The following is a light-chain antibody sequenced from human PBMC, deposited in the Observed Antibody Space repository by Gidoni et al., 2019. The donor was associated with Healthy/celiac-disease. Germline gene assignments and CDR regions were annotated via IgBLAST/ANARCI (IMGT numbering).Light chain of an antibody. J-gene: IGKJ4*01. V-gene: IGKV3-11*01. CDR1: PSGSSY. Sequence: ENVLTQSPATLSLSPGERATLPRRASPSGSSYLHWYQQKPGQAPRLPIDDASNRATGIPARFSGSGSGTDFTLTSSSLEPEDFAVYYCQQRSNWPHTFGEGTKVEIK. CDR2: DAS. CDR3: QQRSNWPHT.